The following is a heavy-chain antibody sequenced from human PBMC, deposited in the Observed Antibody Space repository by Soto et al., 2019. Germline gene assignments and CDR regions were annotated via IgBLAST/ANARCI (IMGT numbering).Heavy chain of an antibody. Sequence: ASVKVSCTASGGTFSSYAISWVRQAPGQGLEWMGGIIPMFGTANYAQKFQGRVTITADESTSTAYMELSRLRSEDTAVYYCARDLSDYYDSSGYYPYWGQGTLVTVSS. V-gene: IGHV1-69*13. CDR3: ARDLSDYYDSSGYYPY. CDR2: IIPMFGTA. CDR1: GGTFSSYA. D-gene: IGHD3-22*01. J-gene: IGHJ4*02.